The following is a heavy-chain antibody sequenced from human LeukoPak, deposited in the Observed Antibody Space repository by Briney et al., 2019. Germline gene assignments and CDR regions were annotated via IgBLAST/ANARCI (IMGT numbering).Heavy chain of an antibody. V-gene: IGHV1-3*01. CDR3: ARDTLKRWPYGAFDI. CDR2: INAGNGNT. J-gene: IGHJ3*02. Sequence: ASVKVSCKASGYTFTSYAMHWVRQAPGQRLEWMGWINAGNGNTKYSQKFQGRVTITRDTSASTAYMELSSLRSEDTAVYYCARDTLKRWPYGAFDIWGQGTMVTVSS. D-gene: IGHD2/OR15-2a*01. CDR1: GYTFTSYA.